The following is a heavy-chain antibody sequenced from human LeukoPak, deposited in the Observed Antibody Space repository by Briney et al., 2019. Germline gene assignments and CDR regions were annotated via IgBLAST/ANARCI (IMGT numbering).Heavy chain of an antibody. J-gene: IGHJ6*03. CDR3: ARQVITSPGYYYGSGSSYYYYMDV. CDR1: GGSIISSSYY. Sequence: SETLSLTCTVSGGSIISSSYYWGWIRQPPGKGLEWIGSIYYSGSTYYNPSLKSRVTISVDTSKNQFSLKLSSVTAADTAMYYCARQVITSPGYYYGSGSSYYYYMDVWGKGTTVTISS. V-gene: IGHV4-39*01. D-gene: IGHD3-10*01. CDR2: IYYSGST.